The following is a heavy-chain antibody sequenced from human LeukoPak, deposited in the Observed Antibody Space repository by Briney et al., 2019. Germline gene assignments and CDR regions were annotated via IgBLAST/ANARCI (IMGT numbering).Heavy chain of an antibody. D-gene: IGHD3-16*01. CDR2: MNPNSGNT. Sequence: ASVKVSCKASGYTFTSYDTNWLRQATGQGLEWMGWMNPNSGNTGYAQKFQGRVTMTRNTSISTAYMELSSLRSEDTAVYYCATFKKSAFYMDVWGKGTTVTVSS. V-gene: IGHV1-8*01. J-gene: IGHJ6*03. CDR1: GYTFTSYD. CDR3: ATFKKSAFYMDV.